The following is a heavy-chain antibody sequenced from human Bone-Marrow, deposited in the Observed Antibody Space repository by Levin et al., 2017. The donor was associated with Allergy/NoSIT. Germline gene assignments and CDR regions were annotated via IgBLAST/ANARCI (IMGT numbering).Heavy chain of an antibody. Sequence: GESLKISCKASADTFTSYIISWVRQAPGQGLEWMGWISAFNGDTNYPQRLKGRVTMTTDTSTNTAYMELRNLRSDDTAVYFCALAIAAAGVNWFDPWGQGTLVTVSS. CDR2: ISAFNGDT. V-gene: IGHV1-18*01. CDR3: ALAIAAAGVNWFDP. D-gene: IGHD6-13*01. CDR1: ADTFTSYI. J-gene: IGHJ5*02.